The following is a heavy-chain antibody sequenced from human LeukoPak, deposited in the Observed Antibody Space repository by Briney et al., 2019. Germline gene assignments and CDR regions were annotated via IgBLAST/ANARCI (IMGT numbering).Heavy chain of an antibody. Sequence: SETLSLTRTVSGGSISSYYWSWIRQPAGKGLEWIGRIYSSGSTNYNPSLKSRVTMSVDTSKNQFSLKLSSVTAADTAVYYCARDDGSRGYNWVDPWGQGTLVTVSS. J-gene: IGHJ5*02. D-gene: IGHD5-24*01. CDR2: IYSSGST. V-gene: IGHV4-4*07. CDR3: ARDDGSRGYNWVDP. CDR1: GGSISSYY.